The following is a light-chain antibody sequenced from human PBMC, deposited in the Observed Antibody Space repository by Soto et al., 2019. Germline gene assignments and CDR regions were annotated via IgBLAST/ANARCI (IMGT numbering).Light chain of an antibody. V-gene: IGLV2-23*01. J-gene: IGLJ3*02. Sequence: QSALTQPASVSGSPGQSITISCTGTRSDVGSYNLVSWYQQHPGKAPKLMIYEGSKRPSGVSNRFSGSTSGNTASLTISGLQAEDEADYYCCSYAGSSTWVFGGGTQLTVL. CDR1: RSDVGSYNL. CDR3: CSYAGSSTWV. CDR2: EGS.